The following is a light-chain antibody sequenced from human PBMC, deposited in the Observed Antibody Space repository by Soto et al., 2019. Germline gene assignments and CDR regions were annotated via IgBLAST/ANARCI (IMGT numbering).Light chain of an antibody. Sequence: QSVLTQPASVSGSPGQSITISCTGTSSDFRDYNSVSWYQQHPGKPPKLMIYEVTKRPSGVSNRFSGSKSGNTASLTISGLQAEDESDYYCSSYTSISTLVFGGGTKLTVL. CDR1: SSDFRDYNS. J-gene: IGLJ2*01. CDR2: EVT. V-gene: IGLV2-14*01. CDR3: SSYTSISTLV.